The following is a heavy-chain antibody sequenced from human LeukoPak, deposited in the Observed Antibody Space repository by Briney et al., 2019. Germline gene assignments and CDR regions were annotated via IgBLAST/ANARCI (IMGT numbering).Heavy chain of an antibody. V-gene: IGHV1-2*02. CDR2: INPNSGGT. Sequence: GASVKVSCKASGYTFTGYYMHWVRQAPGQGLEWMGWINPNSGGTNYAQKFQGRVTMTRDTSISTAYMELSRLRSDDTAVYYCARESRDYYDSSGYYYLFDCWGQGTLVTVSS. J-gene: IGHJ4*02. D-gene: IGHD3-22*01. CDR1: GYTFTGYY. CDR3: ARESRDYYDSSGYYYLFDC.